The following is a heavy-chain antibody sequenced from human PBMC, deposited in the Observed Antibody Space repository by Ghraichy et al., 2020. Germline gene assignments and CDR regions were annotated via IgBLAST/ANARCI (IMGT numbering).Heavy chain of an antibody. CDR2: IKQDGDEK. V-gene: IGHV3-7*03. D-gene: IGHD3-9*01. J-gene: IGHJ5*02. Sequence: LSLTCVVSGFTFRSYWMSWVRQAPGKGLEWVANIKQDGDEKYYVDSVKGRFTISRDNAKNSLYLQMNSLRAEDTAVYYCARGAFLSYDILTGDLPWGQGTLVTVSS. CDR1: GFTFRSYW. CDR3: ARGAFLSYDILTGDLP.